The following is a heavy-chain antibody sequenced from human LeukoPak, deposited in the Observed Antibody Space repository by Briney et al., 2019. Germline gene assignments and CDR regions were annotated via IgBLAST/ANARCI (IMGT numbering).Heavy chain of an antibody. Sequence: GGSLRLSCAASGFTFSSYAMSWVRQAPGKGLEWVSGISGSGDTTHYADSVKGRFTISRDISKNTVYLQMNSLRAEDTAVYYCAKGIAVAGNSQYFDYWGQGTLVIVSS. CDR1: GFTFSSYA. D-gene: IGHD6-19*01. V-gene: IGHV3-23*01. J-gene: IGHJ4*02. CDR3: AKGIAVAGNSQYFDY. CDR2: ISGSGDTT.